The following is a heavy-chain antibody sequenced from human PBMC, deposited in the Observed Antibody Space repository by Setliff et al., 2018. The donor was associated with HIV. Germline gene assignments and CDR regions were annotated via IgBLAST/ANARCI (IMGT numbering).Heavy chain of an antibody. CDR3: ARGRLYGVVDY. Sequence: SETLSLTCTVSGGSISSHYWSWIRQPPGKGLEWIGSIYYSGSTNYNPSLKSRVTISVDTSKNQFSLKLSSVTAADTAVYYCARGRLYGVVDYWGQGTLVTVS. V-gene: IGHV4-59*11. D-gene: IGHD3-10*01. J-gene: IGHJ4*02. CDR2: IYYSGST. CDR1: GGSISSHY.